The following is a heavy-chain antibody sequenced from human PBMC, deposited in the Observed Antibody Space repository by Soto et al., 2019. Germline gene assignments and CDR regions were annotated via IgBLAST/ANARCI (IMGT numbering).Heavy chain of an antibody. CDR3: ARDEDYYDSSGYYYGY. V-gene: IGHV1-18*01. J-gene: IGHJ4*02. CDR1: GYTFTSYG. Sequence: ASVKVSCKASGYTFTSYGISWVRQAPGQGLEWMGWISAYNGNTNYAQKLQGRVTMTTDTSTSTAYMELRSLRSDDTAVYYCARDEDYYDSSGYYYGYWGQGILVTVSS. CDR2: ISAYNGNT. D-gene: IGHD3-22*01.